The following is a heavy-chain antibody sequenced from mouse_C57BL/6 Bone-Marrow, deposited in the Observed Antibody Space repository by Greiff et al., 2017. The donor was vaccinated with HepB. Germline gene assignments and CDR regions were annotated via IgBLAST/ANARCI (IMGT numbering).Heavy chain of an antibody. CDR2: ISNGGGST. D-gene: IGHD1-1*01. CDR1: GFTFSDYY. J-gene: IGHJ2*01. V-gene: IGHV5-12*01. CDR3: ARPLYYGSSYYFDY. Sequence: EVQGVESGGGLVQPGGSLKLSCAASGFTFSDYYMYWVRQTPEKRLEWVAYISNGGGSTYYPDSVKGRFTISRDNAKNTLYLQMSSLKSEDTAMYYCARPLYYGSSYYFDYWGQGTTLTVSS.